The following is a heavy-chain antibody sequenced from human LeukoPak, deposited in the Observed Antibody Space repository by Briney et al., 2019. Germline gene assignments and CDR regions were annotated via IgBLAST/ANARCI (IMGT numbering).Heavy chain of an antibody. Sequence: SETLSLTCTVSGGSISSSSYYWGWIRQPPGKGLEWIGSIYYSGSTYYNPSLKSRVTISVDTSKNQFSLQLNSVTPEDTAVYYCARECNAGYDFWGQGTLVTVSS. J-gene: IGHJ4*02. V-gene: IGHV4-39*02. CDR3: ARECNAGYDF. D-gene: IGHD5-12*01. CDR1: GGSISSSSYY. CDR2: IYYSGST.